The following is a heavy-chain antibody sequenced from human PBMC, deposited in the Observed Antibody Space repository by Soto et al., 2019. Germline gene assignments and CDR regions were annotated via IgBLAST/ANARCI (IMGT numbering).Heavy chain of an antibody. D-gene: IGHD3-3*01. J-gene: IGHJ6*03. Sequence: GASVKVSCKVSGYTLTELSMHWVRQAPGKGLEWMGGFDPEDGETIYAQKFQGRVTMTEDTSTDTAYMELSSLRSEDTAVYYCATLHYYFWSAYYMDVWGKGTTVTVSS. CDR1: GYTLTELS. CDR2: FDPEDGET. CDR3: ATLHYYFWSAYYMDV. V-gene: IGHV1-24*01.